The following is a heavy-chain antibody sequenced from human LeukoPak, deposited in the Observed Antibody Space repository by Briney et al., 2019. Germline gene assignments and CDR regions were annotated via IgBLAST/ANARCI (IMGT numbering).Heavy chain of an antibody. D-gene: IGHD3-16*01. V-gene: IGHV3-23*01. CDR2: ISASGHYT. J-gene: IGHJ6*03. CDR3: AKDGSWGDYYFYFYIDV. Sequence: GGSLRLSCEASGFTFSNSAMSWVRQAPGKGLEWVSGISASGHYTYNADSAKGRFTISRDNSKNTLYLQMNRLRAEDTALYFCAKDGSWGDYYFYFYIDVWGKGTTVTGSS. CDR1: GFTFSNSA.